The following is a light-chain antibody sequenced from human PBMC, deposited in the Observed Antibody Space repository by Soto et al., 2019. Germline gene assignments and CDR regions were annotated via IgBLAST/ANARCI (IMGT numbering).Light chain of an antibody. CDR2: DAS. CDR3: QQYNSYYT. Sequence: DIQMTQSPSTLSASVGDRVTITCRASQSISSWLAWYQQKPGKAPKLLIYDASSLESGVPSRFSGSGSGTEFTLTISSLQPDDFATYSCQQYNSYYTFGQGTTLEIK. V-gene: IGKV1-5*01. J-gene: IGKJ2*01. CDR1: QSISSW.